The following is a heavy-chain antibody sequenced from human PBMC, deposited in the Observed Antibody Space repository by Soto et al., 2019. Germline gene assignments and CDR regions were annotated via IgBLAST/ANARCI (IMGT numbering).Heavy chain of an antibody. V-gene: IGHV4-4*02. CDR2: IYHTGST. CDR3: ARRGYYDISGYNDAFDI. CDR1: GGSVSSNHW. Sequence: QVQLQESGPGLVKPSGTLSLTCAVSGGSVSSNHWWSWVRQPPGKGLEWIGQIYHTGSTNYSPSLKSRVTISVDKSKNQFSLKLSSVTAADTAVYFCARRGYYDISGYNDAFDIWGQGTMVTVSS. J-gene: IGHJ3*02. D-gene: IGHD3-22*01.